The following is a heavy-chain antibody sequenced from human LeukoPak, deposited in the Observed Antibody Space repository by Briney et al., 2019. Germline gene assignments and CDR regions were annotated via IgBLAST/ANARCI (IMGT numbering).Heavy chain of an antibody. Sequence: GGSLRLSCAASGFTFSTYAMSWVRQAPGKGLEWVSALTNSGGSGGVTYYADSVKGRFIIPRDNSKSTLYLQLSSLRAEDTAVYYCAKAMSTDHYDSRGFYRVDFDSWGQGTLVTVSS. CDR1: GFTFSTYA. J-gene: IGHJ4*02. CDR2: LTNSGGSGGVT. D-gene: IGHD3-22*01. V-gene: IGHV3-23*01. CDR3: AKAMSTDHYDSRGFYRVDFDS.